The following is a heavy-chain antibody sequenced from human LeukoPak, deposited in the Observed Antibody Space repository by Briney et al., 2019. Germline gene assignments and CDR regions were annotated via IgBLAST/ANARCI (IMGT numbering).Heavy chain of an antibody. V-gene: IGHV1-8*01. CDR2: MNPNSGNT. CDR1: GYTFTSYD. J-gene: IGHJ4*02. CDR3: ARGYYYDSSGYYDY. D-gene: IGHD3-22*01. Sequence: ASVKVSCKASGYTFTSYDINWVRQATGQGLEWMGWMNPNSGNTGYAQKFQGRVTMTRDTSTSTVYMELSSLRSEDMAVYYCARGYYYDSSGYYDYWGQGTLVTVSS.